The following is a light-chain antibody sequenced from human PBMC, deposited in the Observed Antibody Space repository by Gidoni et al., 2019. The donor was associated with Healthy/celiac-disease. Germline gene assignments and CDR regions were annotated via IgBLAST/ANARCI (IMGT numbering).Light chain of an antibody. Sequence: EIVLTQSPGTLSLSPGERATLSCRARQSVSSSYLAWYQQKPGQAPRLLIYGAYSRATGIPDMFSGSGSGTVFTLTISRLEPEDFAVYYCQQYGSSPRTFGQGTKVEIK. CDR1: QSVSSSY. V-gene: IGKV3-20*01. CDR3: QQYGSSPRT. CDR2: GAY. J-gene: IGKJ1*01.